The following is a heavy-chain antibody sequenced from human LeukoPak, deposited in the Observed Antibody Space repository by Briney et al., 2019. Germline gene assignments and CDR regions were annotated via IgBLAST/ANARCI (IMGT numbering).Heavy chain of an antibody. D-gene: IGHD3-3*01. V-gene: IGHV3-7*01. CDR1: GFTFSSYW. CDR3: AKDGPRITIFGVDREYYFDY. Sequence: GGSLRLSCAASGFTFSSYWMSWVRQAPGKGLEWVANIKQDGSEKYYVDSVKGRFTISRDNAKNSLYLQMNSLRAEDTAVYYCAKDGPRITIFGVDREYYFDYWDQGTLVTVSS. CDR2: IKQDGSEK. J-gene: IGHJ4*02.